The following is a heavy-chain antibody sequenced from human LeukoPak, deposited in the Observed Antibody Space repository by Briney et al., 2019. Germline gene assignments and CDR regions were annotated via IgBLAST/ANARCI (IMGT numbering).Heavy chain of an antibody. CDR2: ISAYNGNT. V-gene: IGHV1-18*01. CDR1: GYTFTSYG. D-gene: IGHD3-9*01. CDR3: ARDRPQGRDILRMLVGSGGGYYYYMDV. Sequence: ASVKVSCKASGYTFTSYGISWVRQAPGQGLEWMGWISAYNGNTNYAQKLQGRDTMTTDTSTSTAYMELRSLRSDDTAVYYCARDRPQGRDILRMLVGSGGGYYYYMDVWGKGTTVTISS. J-gene: IGHJ6*03.